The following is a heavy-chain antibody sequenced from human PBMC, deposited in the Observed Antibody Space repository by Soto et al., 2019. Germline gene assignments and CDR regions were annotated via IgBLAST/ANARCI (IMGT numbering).Heavy chain of an antibody. CDR2: ISYDGSRT. CDR3: AISMAVACPGFYGLDV. D-gene: IGHD6-19*01. CDR1: GFTFSIFG. J-gene: IGHJ6*02. V-gene: IGHV3-30*03. Sequence: QVQLVESGGGVVQPGRSLRLSCAASGFTFSIFGMHWVRQAPGKGLEWVAVISYDGSRTYYRDSVKGRFTISRDSSKNTLYLQMNSLRAEDTAVYYSAISMAVACPGFYGLDVWGQGTMVTVSS.